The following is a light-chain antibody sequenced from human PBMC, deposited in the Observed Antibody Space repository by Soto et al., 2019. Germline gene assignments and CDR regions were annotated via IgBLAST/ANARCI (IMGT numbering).Light chain of an antibody. CDR3: FSYTSSGANV. CDR2: EVS. Sequence: SSLTQPASVSGSPVQSINIYCTGTSSDVCNYKYVSWYQQHPGKAPKLMIYEVSNRSSGVSNRFSGSKSGNTASLTISGLQAEDETDYYCFSYTSSGANVCGTGSKVTVL. J-gene: IGLJ1*01. CDR1: SSDVCNYKY. V-gene: IGLV2-14*01.